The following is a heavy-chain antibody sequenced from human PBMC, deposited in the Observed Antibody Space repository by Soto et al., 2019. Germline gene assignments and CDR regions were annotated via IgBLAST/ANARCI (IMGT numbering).Heavy chain of an antibody. CDR1: GFTFSSYA. Sequence: PGGSLRLSCAASGFTFSSYAMSWVRQAPGKGLEWVSAISGSGGSTYYADSVKGRFTISRDNSKNTLYLQMNSLRAEDTAVYYCAKYITTVTHYYYYGMDVWGQGTTVTVSS. CDR3: AKYITTVTHYYYYGMDV. V-gene: IGHV3-23*01. D-gene: IGHD4-17*01. J-gene: IGHJ6*02. CDR2: ISGSGGST.